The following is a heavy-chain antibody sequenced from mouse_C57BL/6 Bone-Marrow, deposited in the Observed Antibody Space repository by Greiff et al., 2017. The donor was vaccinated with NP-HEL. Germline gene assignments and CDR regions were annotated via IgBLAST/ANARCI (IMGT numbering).Heavy chain of an antibody. CDR3: ASGDYYGSSYFWYFDV. CDR2: IYPGSGST. CDR1: GYTFTSYW. D-gene: IGHD1-1*01. Sequence: VQLQQSGAELVKPGASVKMSCKASGYTFTSYWITWVKQRPGQGLEWIGDIYPGSGSTNYNEKFKSKATLTVDTSSSTAYMQLSSLTSEDSAVYYCASGDYYGSSYFWYFDVWGTGTTVTVSS. V-gene: IGHV1-55*01. J-gene: IGHJ1*03.